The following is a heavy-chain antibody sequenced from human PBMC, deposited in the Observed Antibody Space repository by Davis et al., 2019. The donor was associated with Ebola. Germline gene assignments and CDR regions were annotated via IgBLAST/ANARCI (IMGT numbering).Heavy chain of an antibody. CDR2: IIPILGIA. CDR3: ARDSQGLGKRWLQLPPDY. Sequence: AASVKVSCKASGGTFSSYGISWVRQAPGQGLEWMGRIIPILGIANYAQKFQGRVTITADKSTSTAYMELSSLRSEDTAVYYCARDSQGLGKRWLQLPPDYWGQGTLVTVSS. J-gene: IGHJ4*02. V-gene: IGHV1-69*04. CDR1: GGTFSSYG. D-gene: IGHD5-24*01.